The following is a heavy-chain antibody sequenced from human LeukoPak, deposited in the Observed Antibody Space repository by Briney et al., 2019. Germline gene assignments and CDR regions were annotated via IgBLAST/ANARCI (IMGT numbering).Heavy chain of an antibody. D-gene: IGHD3-16*02. J-gene: IGHJ4*02. CDR2: IYYSGST. CDR1: GGSIESGGYY. Sequence: PSQTLSLTCTVSGGSIESGGYYWSWIRQPPGKGLEWIGYIYYSGSTNYNPSLKSRVTISVDTSKNQFSLKLSSVTAADTAVYYCARGSVIVGRPSDYWGQGTLVTVSS. CDR3: ARGSVIVGRPSDY. V-gene: IGHV4-61*08.